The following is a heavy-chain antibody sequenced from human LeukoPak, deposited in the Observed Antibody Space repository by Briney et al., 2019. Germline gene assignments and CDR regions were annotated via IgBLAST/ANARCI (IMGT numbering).Heavy chain of an antibody. CDR2: ILSDGSRI. V-gene: IGHV3-74*01. CDR3: ARGHVAGSDRHWDY. D-gene: IGHD6-19*01. J-gene: IGHJ4*02. CDR1: DFSLGIRW. Sequence: GGSLSLSCATSDFSLGIRWMHWVRQAPGKGRVWVSRILSDGSRISYADSVKGRFTISIDNAKNTVYLQMNSLRAEDTAVYYCARGHVAGSDRHWDYWGQGALVTVSS.